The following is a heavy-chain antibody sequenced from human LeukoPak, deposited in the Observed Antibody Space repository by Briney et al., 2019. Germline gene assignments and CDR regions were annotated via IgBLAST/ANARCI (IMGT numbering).Heavy chain of an antibody. CDR2: TRYDGSNK. CDR1: GFIFMNYH. D-gene: IGHD1-26*01. J-gene: IGHJ6*03. V-gene: IGHV3-30*02. Sequence: TGGSLRLSCKVSGFIFMNYHVNWVRQAPGKGLEWVAFTRYDGSNKYYADSVKGRFTISRDNSKNTLYLKMNSLRAEDTAVYYCAKGHGWEASYYYYYMDVWGKGTTVTISS. CDR3: AKGHGWEASYYYYYMDV.